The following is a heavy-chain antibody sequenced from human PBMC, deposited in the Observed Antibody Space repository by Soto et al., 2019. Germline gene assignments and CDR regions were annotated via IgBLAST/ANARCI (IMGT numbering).Heavy chain of an antibody. D-gene: IGHD1-7*01. Sequence: ASVKVSGKASGYRFIDYFMHWVRRAPGQGLEWMGWINPKSGGTKIAQKFQGRTTMTRDTSINTVFMELSRLTSDDTAVYFCAREYNWNYQGSTVYWGLGTLVTVS. CDR2: INPKSGGT. V-gene: IGHV1-2*02. CDR3: AREYNWNYQGSTVY. CDR1: GYRFIDYF. J-gene: IGHJ4*02.